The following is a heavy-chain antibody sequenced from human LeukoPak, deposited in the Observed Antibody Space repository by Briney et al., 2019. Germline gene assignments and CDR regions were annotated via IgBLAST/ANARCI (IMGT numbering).Heavy chain of an antibody. CDR1: GFTFSSYA. Sequence: GGSLRLSCAASGFTFSSYAMHWVRQAPGKGLEWVAVISCDGSNKYYADSVKGRFTISRDNSKNTLYLQVNSLRAEDTAVYYCAKDPIAARPRYFDFWGQGTLSPSPQ. CDR2: ISCDGSNK. J-gene: IGHJ4*02. CDR3: AKDPIAARPRYFDF. V-gene: IGHV3-30*04. D-gene: IGHD6-6*01.